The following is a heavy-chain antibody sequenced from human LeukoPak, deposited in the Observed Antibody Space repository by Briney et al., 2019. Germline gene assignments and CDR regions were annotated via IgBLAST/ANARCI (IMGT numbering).Heavy chain of an antibody. CDR3: ARGGCSGGSCYGPGWFDP. Sequence: SETLSLTCTVSGGSISSSSYYWGWIRQPPGKGLEWIGSIYYSGSTYYNPSLKSRVTISVDTSKNQFSLKLSSVTAADTAVYYCARGGCSGGSCYGPGWFDPWGQGTLVTVSS. CDR2: IYYSGST. J-gene: IGHJ5*02. V-gene: IGHV4-39*07. D-gene: IGHD2-15*01. CDR1: GGSISSSSYY.